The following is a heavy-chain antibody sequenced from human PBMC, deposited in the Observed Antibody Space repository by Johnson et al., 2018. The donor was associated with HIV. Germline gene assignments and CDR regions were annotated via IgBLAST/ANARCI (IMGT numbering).Heavy chain of an antibody. V-gene: IGHV3-66*01. CDR1: GFTFSDYY. D-gene: IGHD2-15*01. CDR3: ARDMCSGGSCYAFDI. J-gene: IGHJ3*02. Sequence: VQLVESGGGLVKPGGSLRLSCAASGFTFSDYYMSWIRQAPGKGLEWVSVIYSGGSTYYADSVKGRFTISRDNSKNTLYLQMNSLRAEDTAVYYCARDMCSGGSCYAFDIWGKGTMVTVSS. CDR2: IYSGGST.